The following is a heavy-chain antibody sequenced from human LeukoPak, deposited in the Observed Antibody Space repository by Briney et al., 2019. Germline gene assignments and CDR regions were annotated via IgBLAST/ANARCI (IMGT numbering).Heavy chain of an antibody. CDR2: IIPIFGIA. V-gene: IGHV1-69*04. Sequence: SVKVSCKASGGTFSSYAISWVRQAPGQGLEWIGRIIPIFGIANYAQKFQGRVTITADKSTSTAYMELSSLRSEDTAVYYCARDLLGYCSSTSCYYRASAFDPWGQGTLVTVSS. CDR3: ARDLLGYCSSTSCYYRASAFDP. J-gene: IGHJ5*02. CDR1: GGTFSSYA. D-gene: IGHD2-2*03.